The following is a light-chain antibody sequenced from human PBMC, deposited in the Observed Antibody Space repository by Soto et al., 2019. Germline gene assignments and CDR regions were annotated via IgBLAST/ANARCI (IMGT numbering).Light chain of an antibody. J-gene: IGKJ5*01. CDR3: QPLNSYPIT. CDR2: AAS. Sequence: DIQLTQSPSFLSASVGDRVTITCRASQGISSYLAWYQQKPGKAPKLLIYAASTLQSGVPSRFSGSGSGTEFTLTISSLQTEDFATYYCQPLNSYPITFGQGTRLEIK. V-gene: IGKV1-9*01. CDR1: QGISSY.